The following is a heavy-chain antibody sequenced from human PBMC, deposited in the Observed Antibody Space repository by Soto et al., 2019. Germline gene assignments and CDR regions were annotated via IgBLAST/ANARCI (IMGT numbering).Heavy chain of an antibody. CDR2: IIPIFGTA. Sequence: GASVKVSCKASGGTFSSYAISWVRQAPGQGLEWMGGIIPIFGTANYAQKFQGRVTITADESTSTAYMELSSLRSEDTAVYYCAGPYSSGSSNAFDYWGQGTLVTVSS. CDR1: GGTFSSYA. J-gene: IGHJ4*02. CDR3: AGPYSSGSSNAFDY. D-gene: IGHD6-19*01. V-gene: IGHV1-69*13.